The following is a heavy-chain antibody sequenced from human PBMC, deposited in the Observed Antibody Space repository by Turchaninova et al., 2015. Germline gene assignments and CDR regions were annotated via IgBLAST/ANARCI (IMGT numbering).Heavy chain of an antibody. CDR3: AHTYSSSWYFDY. D-gene: IGHD6-13*01. V-gene: IGHV2-5*02. CDR2: IYWDDDK. J-gene: IGHJ4*02. Sequence: QIXXXESGPTRVXXPQTLPLTCXFSGGSPSTREVGGGWIRQPPGKALEWLSLIYWDDDKRYSPALESRLTLTKDTSKNQVVLTMTNMDPVDTATYYCAHTYSSSWYFDYWGQGTLVTVSS. CDR1: GGSPSTREVG.